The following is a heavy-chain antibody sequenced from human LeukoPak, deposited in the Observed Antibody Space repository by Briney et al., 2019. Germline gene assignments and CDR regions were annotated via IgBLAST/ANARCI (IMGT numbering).Heavy chain of an antibody. CDR1: GFTFSSYS. D-gene: IGHD6-19*01. CDR3: ARDQYHLYSSGWYPFDY. Sequence: GGSPRLSCAASGFTFSSYSMNWVRQAPGKGLEWVSYISSSSSTIYYADSVKGRFTISRDNAKNSLYLQMNSLRAEDTAVYYCARDQYHLYSSGWYPFDYWGQGTLVTVSS. V-gene: IGHV3-48*04. CDR2: ISSSSSTI. J-gene: IGHJ4*02.